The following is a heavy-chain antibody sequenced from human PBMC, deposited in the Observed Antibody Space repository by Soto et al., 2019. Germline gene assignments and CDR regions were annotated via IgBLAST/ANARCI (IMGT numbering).Heavy chain of an antibody. J-gene: IGHJ4*02. CDR2: IWYDGSNK. CDR3: ARDPELPYYFDY. Sequence: QVQLVESGGGVVQPGRSLRLSCAASGFTFSSYGKHWVRQAPGKGLEWVAVIWYDGSNKYYADSVKGRFTISRDNSKNTLYLQMNSLRAEDTAVYYCARDPELPYYFDYWGQGTLVTVSS. CDR1: GFTFSSYG. D-gene: IGHD1-7*01. V-gene: IGHV3-33*01.